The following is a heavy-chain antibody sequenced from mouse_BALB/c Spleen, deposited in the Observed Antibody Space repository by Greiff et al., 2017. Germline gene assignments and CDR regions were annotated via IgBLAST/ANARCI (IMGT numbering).Heavy chain of an antibody. J-gene: IGHJ3*01. V-gene: IGHV5-6*01. CDR2: ISSGGSYT. CDR3: ARGQFAY. Sequence: EVNVVESGGDLVKPGGSLKLSCAASGFTFSSYGMSWVRQTPDKRLEWVATISSGGSYTYYPDSVKGRFTISRDNAKNTLYLQMSSLKSEDTAMYYCARGQFAYWGQGTLVTVSA. CDR1: GFTFSSYG.